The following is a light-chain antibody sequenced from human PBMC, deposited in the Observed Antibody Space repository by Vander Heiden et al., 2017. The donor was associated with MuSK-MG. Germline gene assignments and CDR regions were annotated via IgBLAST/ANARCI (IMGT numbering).Light chain of an antibody. V-gene: IGLV1-40*01. J-gene: IGLJ2*01. CDR3: QSYDSSLSGLI. CDR1: SSNIGAGYD. Sequence: QSALPQPPSPSQAPGQTVTISCTGSSSNIGAGYDVHWYQQLPGTAPKLLIYGNSNRPSGVPDRFSGSKSGTSASLAITGLQAEDEADYYCQSYDSSLSGLIFGGGTKLTVL. CDR2: GNS.